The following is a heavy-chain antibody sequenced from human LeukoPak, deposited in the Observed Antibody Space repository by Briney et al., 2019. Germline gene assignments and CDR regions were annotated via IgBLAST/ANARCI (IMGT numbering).Heavy chain of an antibody. Sequence: GGSLRLSCAASGFTFSSYAMHWVRQAPGKGLEYVSAISSNGGSTYYANSVKGRFTISRDNSKNTLYLQMGSLRAEDMAVYYCARGGWFGELSFDYWGQGTLVTVSS. CDR2: ISSNGGST. CDR1: GFTFSSYA. CDR3: ARGGWFGELSFDY. V-gene: IGHV3-64*01. J-gene: IGHJ4*02. D-gene: IGHD3-10*01.